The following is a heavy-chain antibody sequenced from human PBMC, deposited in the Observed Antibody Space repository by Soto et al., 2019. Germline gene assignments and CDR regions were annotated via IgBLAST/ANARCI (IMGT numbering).Heavy chain of an antibody. CDR3: AKTMGDCSGGTCYGAYSMDV. V-gene: IGHV3-23*01. CDR2: VSASGGST. Sequence: EVQLLESGGGLVQPGASLRLSCAASGFTFTTYAMFWVRQAPGKGLEWVSGVSASGGSTYAADSVKGRFTISRDNSKNTVHLQMNSLRADDTAVYYCAKTMGDCSGGTCYGAYSMDVWGQGITVTVSS. CDR1: GFTFTTYA. J-gene: IGHJ6*02. D-gene: IGHD2-15*01.